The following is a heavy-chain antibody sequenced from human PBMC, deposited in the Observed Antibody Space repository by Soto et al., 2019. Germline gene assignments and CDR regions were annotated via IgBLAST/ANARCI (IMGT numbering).Heavy chain of an antibody. D-gene: IGHD2-2*01. CDR3: ARSPRTSTYFDY. Sequence: PGESLKISCHSSGYTFSNFWIGWVRQLPGKGLEWMGIIYPGDHETRYSPSFHGKVTISADRSINTAYLQWNRIEASDTAFYFCARSPRTSTYFDYWGQGALVTVSS. J-gene: IGHJ4*02. CDR2: IYPGDHET. V-gene: IGHV5-51*01. CDR1: GYTFSNFW.